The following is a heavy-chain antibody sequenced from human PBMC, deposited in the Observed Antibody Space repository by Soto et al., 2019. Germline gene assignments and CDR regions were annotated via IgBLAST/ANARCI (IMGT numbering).Heavy chain of an antibody. D-gene: IGHD3-10*01. CDR3: AHSRNLITEDAQVGDFDY. CDR1: AFSLTTDGVG. Sequence: QITLKESGPTLVKPTQTLTLTCSFSAFSLTTDGVGVGWVRQPPGEALEWLALIYWDDDERYSPSLKTRLTITKDPSKNQVVLIMTNMDPVDTATYYCAHSRNLITEDAQVGDFDYWGQGTLVTVSS. V-gene: IGHV2-5*02. CDR2: IYWDDDE. J-gene: IGHJ4*02.